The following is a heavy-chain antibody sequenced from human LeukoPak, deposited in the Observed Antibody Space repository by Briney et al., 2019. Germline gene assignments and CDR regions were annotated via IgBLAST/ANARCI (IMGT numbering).Heavy chain of an antibody. CDR3: AREQREVVSSWYRYYYYYMDV. V-gene: IGHV4-59*01. Sequence: SETLSLTCTVSGGSISSYYWSWIRQPPGKGLEWIGYIYYSGSTNYNPSLKSRDTISVDTSKDQFSLKLSSVTAADTAVYYCAREQREVVSSWYRYYYYYMDVWGKGTTVTVSS. J-gene: IGHJ6*03. D-gene: IGHD6-13*01. CDR1: GGSISSYY. CDR2: IYYSGST.